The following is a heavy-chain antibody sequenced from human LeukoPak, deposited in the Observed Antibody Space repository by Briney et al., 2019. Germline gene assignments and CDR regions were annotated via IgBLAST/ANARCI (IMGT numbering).Heavy chain of an antibody. D-gene: IGHD3-16*01. CDR2: ISSSGSPT. J-gene: IGHJ4*02. CDR1: GFTFSDYE. CDR3: AVGGGY. V-gene: IGHV3-48*03. Sequence: GGSLRLSCAASGFTFSDYEMNWGRQAPGKGLEFVSFISSSGSPTYYADSVKGRFTISRDNAKNSLFLQMNSLRAEDTAVYYCAVGGGYWGQGTLVSVSS.